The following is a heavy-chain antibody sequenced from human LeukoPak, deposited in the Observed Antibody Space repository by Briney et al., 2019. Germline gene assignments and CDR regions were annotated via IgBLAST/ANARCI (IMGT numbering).Heavy chain of an antibody. D-gene: IGHD6-19*01. CDR2: TFYRSKWYD. V-gene: IGHV6-1*01. CDR3: AREVAGTWAFDI. CDR1: GDSVSSNTAA. Sequence: SQTLSLSCAISGDSVSSNTAAWNWIRQSPSRGLEWLGRTFYRSKWYDDYAPSVKSQITINPDTSKNQFSLHLNSVTPEDTAVYYCAREVAGTWAFDIWGQGTMVTVS. J-gene: IGHJ3*02.